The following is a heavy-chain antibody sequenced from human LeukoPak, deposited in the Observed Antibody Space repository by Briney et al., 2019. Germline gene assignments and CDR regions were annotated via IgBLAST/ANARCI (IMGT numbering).Heavy chain of an antibody. J-gene: IGHJ4*02. Sequence: SETLSLTCTVSGGSISSYYWSWIRQPPGKGLEWIGYIYYSGSTNYNPSLKSRVTISVDTSKNQFSLKLSSVTAADTAVYYCARSEQSFSVDYWGQGTLVTVSS. CDR1: GGSISSYY. D-gene: IGHD3-3*02. CDR3: ARSEQSFSVDY. V-gene: IGHV4-59*01. CDR2: IYYSGST.